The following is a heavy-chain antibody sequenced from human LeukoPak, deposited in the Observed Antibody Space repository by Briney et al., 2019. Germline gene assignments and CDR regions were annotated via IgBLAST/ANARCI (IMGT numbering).Heavy chain of an antibody. CDR2: IFGGGTTT. J-gene: IGHJ4*02. CDR3: AKDQRPDSGYDIDY. D-gene: IGHD5-12*01. CDR1: GFTFSTYS. Sequence: GGSLRLSCAASGFTFSTYSMSWVRQAPRKGLEWVSVIFGGGTTTYYADSVKGRFTTSRDNSKNTLYLQMHSLRVEDTAVYYCAKDQRPDSGYDIDYWGQGTLVTVSS. V-gene: IGHV3-23*03.